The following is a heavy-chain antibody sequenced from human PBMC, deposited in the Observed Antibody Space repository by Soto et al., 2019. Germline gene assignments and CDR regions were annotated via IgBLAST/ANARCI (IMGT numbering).Heavy chain of an antibody. CDR2: ISPACSSI. Sequence: EGQLAAFGGGLVKPGGSLRLSCAASGFSFSIYSYNWVRQAPGKGLEWLSYISPACSSIYYADSVKGRFTISGDSARDSVYLQMNSLIAEDTGMYYCAKDRGGSGAFDIWGQGTMVTVSS. J-gene: IGHJ3*02. D-gene: IGHD3-10*01. CDR3: AKDRGGSGAFDI. V-gene: IGHV3-48*01. CDR1: GFSFSIYS.